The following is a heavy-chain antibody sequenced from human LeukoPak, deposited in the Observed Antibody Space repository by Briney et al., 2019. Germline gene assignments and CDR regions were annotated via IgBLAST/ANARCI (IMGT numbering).Heavy chain of an antibody. CDR1: GFTFSSYT. Sequence: GGSLRLSCAASGFTFSSYTMNWVRQAPGKGLEWVSAISSDSFYIYYADSVKGRFTVSRDNAKSSLYLQMNGLRAEDTALYYCARRKYGWSGGSGYGFAFDLWGQGTMVTVSS. CDR2: ISSDSFYI. D-gene: IGHD2-15*01. V-gene: IGHV3-21*01. J-gene: IGHJ3*01. CDR3: ARRKYGWSGGSGYGFAFDL.